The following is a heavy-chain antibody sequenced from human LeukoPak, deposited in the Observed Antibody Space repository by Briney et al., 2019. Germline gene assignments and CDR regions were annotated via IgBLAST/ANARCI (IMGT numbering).Heavy chain of an antibody. CDR1: GYTFTGYY. CDR2: INPNGGGT. V-gene: IGHV1-2*02. CDR3: ARDQRYCGSATCYILTWYIDL. Sequence: GASVKVSCTASGYTFTGYYLHWVRQAPGQGLEWLGWINPNGGGTNYAQKFQGRITMTRDTSINTAYMELSTLRSDDTAIYYCARDQRYCGSATCYILTWYIDLWGRGTLVTVSS. D-gene: IGHD2-2*02. J-gene: IGHJ2*01.